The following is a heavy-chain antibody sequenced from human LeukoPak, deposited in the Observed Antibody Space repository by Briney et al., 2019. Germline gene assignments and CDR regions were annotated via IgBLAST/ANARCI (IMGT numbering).Heavy chain of an antibody. D-gene: IGHD1-26*01. V-gene: IGHV3-7*01. CDR3: ARVGGSYYFDY. J-gene: IGHJ4*02. CDR2: IKQDGSEK. CDR1: GFTFNNNW. Sequence: GGSLRLSCVASGFTFNNNWMSWVRQAPGKGLEWVANIKQDGSEKYYVDSVKGRFTISRDNAKNSLYLQMNSLRAEDTAVYYCARVGGSYYFDYWGQGTLVTVSS.